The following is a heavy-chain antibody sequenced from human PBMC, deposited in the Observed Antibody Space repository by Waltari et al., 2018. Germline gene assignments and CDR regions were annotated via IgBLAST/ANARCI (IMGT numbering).Heavy chain of an antibody. CDR1: GDSISSNGVA. Sequence: QVQLQQSGPELVKPSQNHSINCDISGDSISSNGVAWNWIRQSHSRGLEWLGRTYYRSKWYNDYAVSVKSRITINPDTSKNQFSLQLNSVTPDDTALYYCARGRNSGFDYWGQGTLVTVSS. J-gene: IGHJ4*02. CDR2: TYYRSKWYN. D-gene: IGHD2-15*01. V-gene: IGHV6-1*01. CDR3: ARGRNSGFDY.